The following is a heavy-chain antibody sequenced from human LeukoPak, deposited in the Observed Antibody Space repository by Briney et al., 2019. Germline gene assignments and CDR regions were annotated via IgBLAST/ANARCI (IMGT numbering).Heavy chain of an antibody. CDR2: INHSGST. Sequence: MASETLSLTCAVYGGSFSGYYWSWIRQPPGKGLERIGEINHSGSTNYNPSLKSRVTISVDTSKNQFSLKLSSVTAADTAVYYCARTNRITMVRVYYYYGMDVWGQGTTVTVSS. D-gene: IGHD3-10*01. V-gene: IGHV4-34*01. CDR1: GGSFSGYY. CDR3: ARTNRITMVRVYYYYGMDV. J-gene: IGHJ6*02.